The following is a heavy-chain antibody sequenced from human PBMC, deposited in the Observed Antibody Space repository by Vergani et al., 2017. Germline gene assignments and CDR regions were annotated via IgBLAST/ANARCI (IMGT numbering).Heavy chain of an antibody. CDR2: ISGSGGST. V-gene: IGHV3-23*01. J-gene: IGHJ6*03. Sequence: EVQLLESGGGLVQPGGSLRLSCAASGFTFSSYAMSWVRQAPGKGLEWVSAISGSGGSTYYADSVKGRFTISRDNSKNTLYLQMNSLRAEDTAVYYCAKGGANSNYLILGYYYMDVWGKGTTVTVSS. CDR1: GFTFSSYA. D-gene: IGHD4-11*01. CDR3: AKGGANSNYLILGYYYMDV.